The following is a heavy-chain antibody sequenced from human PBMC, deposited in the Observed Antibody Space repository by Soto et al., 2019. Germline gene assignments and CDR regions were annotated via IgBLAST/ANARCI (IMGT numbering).Heavy chain of an antibody. V-gene: IGHV4-59*04. CDR2: IYYSGST. CDR1: GGSISSYY. Sequence: SETLSRTCTASGGSISSYYWSWIRQPPGKGLEWIGYIYYSGSTYYNPSLKSRVTISVDTSKNQFSLKLSSVTAADTAVYYCARAEYGDYEFWGQGTLVTVSS. D-gene: IGHD4-17*01. CDR3: ARAEYGDYEF. J-gene: IGHJ4*02.